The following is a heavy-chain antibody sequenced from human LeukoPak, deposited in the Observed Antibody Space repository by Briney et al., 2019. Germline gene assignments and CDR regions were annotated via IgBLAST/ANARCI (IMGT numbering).Heavy chain of an antibody. V-gene: IGHV3-48*03. D-gene: IGHD3-22*01. Sequence: GGSLRLSCAASGFTFSSYEMNWVCQAPGKGLEWVSYISSSGSTIYYADSVKGRFTVSRDNAKNSLYLQMNSLRAEDTAVYYCARGVYYDSSGPYYFDYWGQGTLVTVSS. CDR3: ARGVYYDSSGPYYFDY. CDR2: ISSSGSTI. CDR1: GFTFSSYE. J-gene: IGHJ4*02.